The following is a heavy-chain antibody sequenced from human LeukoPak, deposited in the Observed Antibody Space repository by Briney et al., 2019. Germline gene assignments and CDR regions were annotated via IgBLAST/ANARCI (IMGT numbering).Heavy chain of an antibody. D-gene: IGHD3-10*01. CDR1: GFTFNNHA. CDR3: AKDIFTMVRGVVDY. Sequence: GGSLRLSCAASGFTFNNHAMSWVRQAPGKGLEWVSAVSGSGGSTFYADSVKGRFTISRDNAKNSLYLQMNSLRAEDTALYYCAKDIFTMVRGVVDYWGQGTLVTVSS. J-gene: IGHJ4*02. CDR2: VSGSGGST. V-gene: IGHV3-23*01.